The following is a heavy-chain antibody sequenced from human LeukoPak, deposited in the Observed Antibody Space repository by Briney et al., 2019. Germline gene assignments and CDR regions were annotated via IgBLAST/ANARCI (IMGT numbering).Heavy chain of an antibody. J-gene: IGHJ4*02. CDR1: GFTFTNFA. V-gene: IGHV3-7*01. Sequence: PGGSLRLSCATSGFTFTNFAMNWVRQAPGKGLEWVAYIRQDGSEKYYVDSVKGRFTISRDNAKNSLYLQMNSLGAEDTAVYYCASGRPFDYWGQGTLVTVSS. CDR2: IRQDGSEK. D-gene: IGHD1-26*01. CDR3: ASGRPFDY.